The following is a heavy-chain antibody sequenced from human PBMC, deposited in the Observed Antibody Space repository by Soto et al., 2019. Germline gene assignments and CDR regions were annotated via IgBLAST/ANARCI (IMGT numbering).Heavy chain of an antibody. CDR1: GDSASSKDAA. D-gene: IGHD1-26*01. V-gene: IGHV6-1*01. CDR2: TYYRSKWST. CDR3: ARALAGSYDY. J-gene: IGHJ4*02. Sequence: PSQTLSLTCAISGDSASSKDAAWNWIRQSPSRGLEWLGRTYYRSKWSTDYAVSLKGRITVKPDTSKNQFSLQLNSVTPEDTAVYYCARALAGSYDYWGQGTLVTVSS.